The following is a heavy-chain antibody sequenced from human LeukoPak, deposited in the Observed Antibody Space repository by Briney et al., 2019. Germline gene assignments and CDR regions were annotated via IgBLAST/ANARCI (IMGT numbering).Heavy chain of an antibody. D-gene: IGHD3-16*01. V-gene: IGHV6-1*01. Sequence: SQTLSLTCAISGDTVSSNSAAGNWIRQSPSRGLVWLGRTYYRSKWYNDYAVSVKRRITINPDTSKNQFSLQLNFVTPEDTAVYYCARAPRGIFDYWGQGTLVTVSS. CDR2: TYYRSKWYN. J-gene: IGHJ4*02. CDR3: ARAPRGIFDY. CDR1: GDTVSSNSAA.